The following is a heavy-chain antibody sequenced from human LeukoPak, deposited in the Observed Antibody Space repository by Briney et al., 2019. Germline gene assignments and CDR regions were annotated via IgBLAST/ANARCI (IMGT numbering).Heavy chain of an antibody. D-gene: IGHD3-9*01. J-gene: IGHJ6*03. CDR3: ARQNYHILTGYYYYYYYMDV. CDR1: GFTFSSYW. Sequence: GGSLRLSCAASGFTFSSYWMHWVRQAPGKGLVWVSRINSDGSSTSYADSVKGRFTISRDNAKNTLYLQMNSLRTEDTAVYYCARQNYHILTGYYYYYYYMDVWGKGTTVTISS. V-gene: IGHV3-74*01. CDR2: INSDGSST.